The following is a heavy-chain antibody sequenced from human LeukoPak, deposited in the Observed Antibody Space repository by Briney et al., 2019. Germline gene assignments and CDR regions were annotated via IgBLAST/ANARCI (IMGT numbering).Heavy chain of an antibody. CDR1: GYTFTDYY. V-gene: IGHV1-2*02. D-gene: IGHD2/OR15-2a*01. J-gene: IGHJ4*02. CDR3: ARDSPNIPFDY. CDR2: INPKNGGT. Sequence: ASVKVSCKASGYTFTDYYIHWVRQAPGQGLEWMGWINPKNGGTNYAQKFQGRVTMTRDTSVNTAYMELSSLRYDDTAVYYCARDSPNIPFDYWGQGTLVTASS.